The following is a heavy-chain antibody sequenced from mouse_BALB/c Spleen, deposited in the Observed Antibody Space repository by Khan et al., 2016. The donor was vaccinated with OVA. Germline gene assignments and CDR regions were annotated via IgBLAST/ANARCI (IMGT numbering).Heavy chain of an antibody. D-gene: IGHD1-2*01. V-gene: IGHV3-2*02. CDR2: ISYSGST. Sequence: EVELVESGPGLVKPSQSLSLTCTVTGYSTTSGYGWNWIRQFPGNKLEWMGYISYSGSTNYNPSLTSRISITRDTSKNQFFLQLNSVTTEDTATYYCARTARIKYWGQGTTLTVSS. CDR3: ARTARIKY. CDR1: GYSTTSGYG. J-gene: IGHJ2*01.